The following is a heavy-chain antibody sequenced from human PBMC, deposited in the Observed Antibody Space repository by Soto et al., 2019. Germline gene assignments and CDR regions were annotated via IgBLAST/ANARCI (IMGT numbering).Heavy chain of an antibody. CDR2: TYTSGST. Sequence: SETLSLTCTVSGGSISSYYWSWIRQPAGKGLEWIGRTYTSGSTNYNPSLKSRVTMSVDTSKNQFSLKLSSVTAADTAVYYCAISPQRFGELAFDYWGQGTLVTVSS. CDR1: GGSISSYY. V-gene: IGHV4-4*07. CDR3: AISPQRFGELAFDY. D-gene: IGHD3-10*01. J-gene: IGHJ4*02.